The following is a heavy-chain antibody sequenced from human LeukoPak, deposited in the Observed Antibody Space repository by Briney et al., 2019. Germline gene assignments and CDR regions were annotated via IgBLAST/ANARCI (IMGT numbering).Heavy chain of an antibody. D-gene: IGHD2-2*01. V-gene: IGHV4-59*08. Sequence: SETLSLTCTVSGGSVTSDYWSWIRQPPGKGLEWIGYMYYSGSTNYNPSLKSRVTISGDTSKNQFSLKLSSVTAADTAVYYCARRYCSSTRCPIDYWGQGTLVTVSS. CDR3: ARRYCSSTRCPIDY. CDR2: MYYSGST. J-gene: IGHJ4*02. CDR1: GGSVTSDY.